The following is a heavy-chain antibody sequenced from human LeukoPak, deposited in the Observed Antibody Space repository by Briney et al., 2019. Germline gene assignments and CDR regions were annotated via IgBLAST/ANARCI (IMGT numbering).Heavy chain of an antibody. V-gene: IGHV1-69*06. J-gene: IGHJ3*02. CDR1: GCTFSSYA. CDR3: ARWRNYDILTGDDAFDI. Sequence: ASVKVSCKASGCTFSSYAISWVRQAPGQGLEWMGGIIPIFGTANYAQKFQGRVTITADKSTSTAYMELSSLRSEDTAVYYCARWRNYDILTGDDAFDIWGQGTMVTVSS. CDR2: IIPIFGTA. D-gene: IGHD3-9*01.